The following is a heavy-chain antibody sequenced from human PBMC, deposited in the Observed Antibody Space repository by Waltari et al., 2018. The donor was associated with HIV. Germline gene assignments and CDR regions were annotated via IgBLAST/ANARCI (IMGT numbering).Heavy chain of an antibody. Sequence: VKLDDSGGAFIQPGRSLRPSRTGSGVTVGDFAMTWVRQAPGKRVEWVGYIRAKAYGGTPEDAPSVRGRITISRDDSKTIAYLEVHSLKTEDTGMYYCTRGSGRYEYWGQGTLVTVSS. V-gene: IGHV3-49*04. CDR3: TRGSGRYEY. CDR2: IRAKAYGGTP. CDR1: GVTVGDFA. D-gene: IGHD6-19*01. J-gene: IGHJ4*02.